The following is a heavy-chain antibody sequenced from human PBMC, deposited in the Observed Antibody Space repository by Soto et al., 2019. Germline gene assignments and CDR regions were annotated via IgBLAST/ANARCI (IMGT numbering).Heavy chain of an antibody. CDR1: GGSVSSGSYY. D-gene: IGHD2-15*01. CDR2: IYYSGST. Sequence: SETLSLTCTVSGGSVSSGSYYWSWIRQPPGKGLEWIGYIYYSGSTNHNPSLKSRVTISVDTSKNQFSLKLSSVTAADTAVYYCARDVVVVAASDYWGQGTLVTVSS. CDR3: ARDVVVVAASDY. V-gene: IGHV4-61*01. J-gene: IGHJ4*02.